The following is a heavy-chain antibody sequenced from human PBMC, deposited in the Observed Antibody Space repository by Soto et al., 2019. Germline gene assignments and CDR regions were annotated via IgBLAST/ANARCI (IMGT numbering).Heavy chain of an antibody. CDR1: GASIYTYY. V-gene: IGHV4-59*01. CDR2: ISDGGST. D-gene: IGHD1-26*01. Sequence: PETLPHTNNVSGASIYTYYWKWCRQSPGKRLEWIGYISDGGSTNYNPSLESRVTISLDTSKKQVSLKLSSVSAADTARYFCAGYRGIFIYPDDQYDVLDGCGQG. CDR3: AGYRGIFIYPDDQYDVLDG. J-gene: IGHJ3*01.